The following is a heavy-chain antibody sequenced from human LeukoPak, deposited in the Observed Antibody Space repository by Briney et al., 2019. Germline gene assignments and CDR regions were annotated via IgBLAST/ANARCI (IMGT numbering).Heavy chain of an antibody. D-gene: IGHD2/OR15-2a*01. J-gene: IGHJ4*02. CDR1: GFTFSDYY. Sequence: PGGSLRLSCAASGFTFSDYYMSWIRQPPGKGLEWIGSFSYSGSTYYNPSLKSRVTISVDTSKNQFSLRLSSVTAADTAMFYCARRTFPLYFDYWGQGTLVTVSS. CDR2: FSYSGST. V-gene: IGHV4-39*01. CDR3: ARRTFPLYFDY.